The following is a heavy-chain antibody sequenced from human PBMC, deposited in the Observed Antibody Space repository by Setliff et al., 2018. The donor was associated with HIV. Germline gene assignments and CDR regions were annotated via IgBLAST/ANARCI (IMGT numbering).Heavy chain of an antibody. J-gene: IGHJ6*03. CDR3: ARRRPPPSGLYSAYYMDV. V-gene: IGHV4-59*08. CDR1: GGSFSDYY. Sequence: SETLSLTCTVSGGSFSDYYWSWIRQSPGKGLEWIGYVYYTGSTNYNPSLKCRVTIGVDTSKNQFSLKLTSVTAADAAVYYCARRRPPPSGLYSAYYMDVWGTGTTVTVSS. D-gene: IGHD1-26*01. CDR2: VYYTGST.